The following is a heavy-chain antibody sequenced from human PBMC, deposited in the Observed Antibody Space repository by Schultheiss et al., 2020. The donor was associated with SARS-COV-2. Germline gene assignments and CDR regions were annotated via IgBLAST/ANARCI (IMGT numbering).Heavy chain of an antibody. V-gene: IGHV3-23*01. CDR3: AKDRRSSGSLDY. CDR2: ISGSGGST. D-gene: IGHD1-26*01. J-gene: IGHJ4*02. Sequence: GGSLRLSCAASGFTFSSYAMSWVRQAPGKGLEWVSAISGSGGSTYYADSVRGRFTIYRDNSKNTLYLQMNSLRAEDTAVYYCAKDRRSSGSLDYWGQGTLVTVSS. CDR1: GFTFSSYA.